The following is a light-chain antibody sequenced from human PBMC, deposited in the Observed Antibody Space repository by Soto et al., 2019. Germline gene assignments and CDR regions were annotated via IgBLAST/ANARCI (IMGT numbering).Light chain of an antibody. J-gene: IGKJ2*01. V-gene: IGKV3-20*01. CDR2: GAS. Sequence: EIVLTQSPGTLSLSPGERATLSCRASQSVSSSYLAWYQQKPGQAPRLLIYGASSRATGIPDRFSGSGSGTHFTLTISRLEPEDLAVYYCQQYGSSPYTFGQGTKLEIK. CDR3: QQYGSSPYT. CDR1: QSVSSSY.